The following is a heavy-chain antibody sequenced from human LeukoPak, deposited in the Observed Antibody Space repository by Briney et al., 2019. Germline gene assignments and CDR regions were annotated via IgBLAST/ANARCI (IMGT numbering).Heavy chain of an antibody. CDR1: GFTFENYA. Sequence: AGGSLRLSCAASGFTFENYAIPWVRKLPGKSLEWVSLISADGRSTYYADSVKGRFTISRDNSKSSLYLQMRSLTTEDTAVYYCAKDSGWQLLRAEYFQHWGPGTLVTVS. J-gene: IGHJ1*01. D-gene: IGHD2-15*01. V-gene: IGHV3-43*02. CDR2: ISADGRST. CDR3: AKDSGWQLLRAEYFQH.